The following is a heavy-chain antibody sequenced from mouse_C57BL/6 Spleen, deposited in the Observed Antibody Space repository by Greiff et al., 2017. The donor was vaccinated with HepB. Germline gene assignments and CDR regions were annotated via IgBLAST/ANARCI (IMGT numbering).Heavy chain of an antibody. CDR2: IYPGSGST. J-gene: IGHJ1*03. CDR1: GYTFTSYW. CDR3: ARSYDRDWYFDV. V-gene: IGHV1-55*01. D-gene: IGHD2-12*01. Sequence: VQLQQPGAELVKPGASVKMSCKASGYTFTSYWITWVKQRPGQGLEWIGDIYPGSGSTNYNEKFKSKATLTVDTSSSTAYMQLSSLTSEDSAVYYCARSYDRDWYFDVWGTGTTVTVSS.